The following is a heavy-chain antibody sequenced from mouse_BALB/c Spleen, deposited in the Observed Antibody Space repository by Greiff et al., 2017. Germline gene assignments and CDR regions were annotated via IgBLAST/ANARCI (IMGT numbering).Heavy chain of an antibody. CDR3: ARVSTTSPWFAY. CDR2: ILPGSGST. V-gene: IGHV1-9*01. D-gene: IGHD1-1*01. Sequence: ESGAELMKPGASVKISCKATGYTFSSYWIEWVKQRPGHGLEWIGEILPGSGSTNYNEKFKGKATFTADTSSNTAYMQLSSLTSEDSAVYYCARVSTTSPWFAYWGQGTLVTVSA. J-gene: IGHJ3*01. CDR1: GYTFSSYW.